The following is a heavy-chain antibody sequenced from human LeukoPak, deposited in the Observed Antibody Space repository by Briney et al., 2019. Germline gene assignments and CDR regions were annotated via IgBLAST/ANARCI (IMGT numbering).Heavy chain of an antibody. J-gene: IGHJ4*02. CDR3: ARFSSSSINY. CDR2: ISSSSSYI. D-gene: IGHD6-13*01. V-gene: IGHV3-21*01. CDR1: GFTFSSYS. Sequence: PGGSLRLSYAASGFTFSSYSMNWVRQAPGKGLEWVSSISSSSSYIYFADSVKGRFTISRDNAKNSLYLQMNSLRAEDTAVYYCARFSSSSINYWGQGTLVTVSS.